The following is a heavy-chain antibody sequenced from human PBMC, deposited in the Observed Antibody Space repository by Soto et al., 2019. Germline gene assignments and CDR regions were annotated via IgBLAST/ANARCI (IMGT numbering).Heavy chain of an antibody. V-gene: IGHV4-30-4*01. CDR3: ARDRRDNWNPSGMDV. D-gene: IGHD1-20*01. J-gene: IGHJ6*02. CDR2: IYYSGST. Sequence: LSLTCTVSGGSISSGDYYWSWIRQPPGKGLEWIGYIYYSGSTYYNPSLKGRVTISVDTSKNQFSLKLSSVTAADTAVYYCARDRRDNWNPSGMDVWGQGTTVTVSS. CDR1: GGSISSGDYY.